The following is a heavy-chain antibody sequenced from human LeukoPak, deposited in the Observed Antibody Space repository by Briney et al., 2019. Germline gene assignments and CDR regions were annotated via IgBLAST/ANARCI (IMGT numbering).Heavy chain of an antibody. CDR2: ISRDGKNP. CDR3: ATIDY. Sequence: GGSLRLSCAASAFTFDDYAMHWVRQAPGKGLEWVSLISRDGKNPYYADSVKGRFTISRDNSKNTLYLQMNSLRAEDTAVYYCATIDYWGQGTLVTVSS. D-gene: IGHD4-11*01. CDR1: AFTFDDYA. V-gene: IGHV3-43D*03. J-gene: IGHJ4*02.